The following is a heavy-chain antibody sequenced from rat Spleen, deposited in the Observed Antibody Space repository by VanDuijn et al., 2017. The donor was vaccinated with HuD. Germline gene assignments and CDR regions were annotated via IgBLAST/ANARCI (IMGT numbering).Heavy chain of an antibody. J-gene: IGHJ2*01. Sequence: QVQLKESGPGLVQPSQTLSLTCTVSGFSLTSYGVSWVRQPPGKGLEWMGGIWGDGSTNYNSALKSRLSISRDTSKSQVFLKMNSLQTEDTAIYFCTRDSFDYWGQGVMVTVSS. CDR3: TRDSFDY. V-gene: IGHV2-15*01. CDR1: GFSLTSYG. CDR2: IWGDGST.